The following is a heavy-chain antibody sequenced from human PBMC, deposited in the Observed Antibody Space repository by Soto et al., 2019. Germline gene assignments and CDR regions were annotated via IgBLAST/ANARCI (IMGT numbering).Heavy chain of an antibody. CDR3: AKAPRYCGGGSCLDYFEY. V-gene: IGHV3-23*01. J-gene: IGHJ4*02. CDR2: ISGGGGST. D-gene: IGHD2-15*01. CDR1: GFTFNNYA. Sequence: GGSLRLSCAAAGFTFNNYALTWGRQAPGKGPEWVSVISGGGGSTYYSASVKGRLTISRDNSKNTLYLQMNSLKAEDTAVYYCAKAPRYCGGGSCLDYFEYWGQGTLVTVSS.